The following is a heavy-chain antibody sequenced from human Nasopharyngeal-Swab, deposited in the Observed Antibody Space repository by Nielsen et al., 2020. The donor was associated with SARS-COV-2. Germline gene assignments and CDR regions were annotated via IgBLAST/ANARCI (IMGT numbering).Heavy chain of an antibody. Sequence: GGSLRLSCTASGFTFDHYAMNWVRQAPGKGLEWVSGINWNSGSPGYADSVKGRFTISSDNAKNTLYLQMNSLRPEDTALYYCAKDMGNYYGSTRMDVWGQGTTVTVSS. CDR3: AKDMGNYYGSTRMDV. V-gene: IGHV3-9*01. CDR2: INWNSGSP. D-gene: IGHD3-10*01. J-gene: IGHJ6*02. CDR1: GFTFDHYA.